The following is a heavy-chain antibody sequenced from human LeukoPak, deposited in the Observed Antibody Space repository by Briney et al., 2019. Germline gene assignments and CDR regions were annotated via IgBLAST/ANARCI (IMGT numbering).Heavy chain of an antibody. V-gene: IGHV1-46*01. D-gene: IGHD3-10*01. CDR2: ISPSGGST. Sequence: GASVKVSCKAFGYTFTSNYMHWVRQAPGQGPEWMGVISPSGGSTTYAQKFQGRVTLTTDTSTSTAYMELRSLRSDDTAVYYCARDPRHRLLWFGEETYYYYMDVWGKGTTVTISS. CDR3: ARDPRHRLLWFGEETYYYYMDV. CDR1: GYTFTSNY. J-gene: IGHJ6*03.